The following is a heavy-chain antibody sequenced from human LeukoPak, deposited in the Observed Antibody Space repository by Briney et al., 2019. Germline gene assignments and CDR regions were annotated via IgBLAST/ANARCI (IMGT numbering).Heavy chain of an antibody. CDR1: GGSISGYY. V-gene: IGHV4-59*08. J-gene: IGHJ4*02. CDR3: ARSFQTGIAAAGGMGY. CDR2: IYYSGST. Sequence: SETLSLTCTVSGGSISGYYWSWIRQPPGKGLEWIGYIYYSGSTNYNPSLKSRVTISVDTSKNQFSLKLSSVTAADTAVYYCARSFQTGIAAAGGMGYWGQGTLVTVSS. D-gene: IGHD6-13*01.